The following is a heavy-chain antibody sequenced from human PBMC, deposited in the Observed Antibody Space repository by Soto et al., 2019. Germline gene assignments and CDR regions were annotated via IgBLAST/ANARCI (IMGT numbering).Heavy chain of an antibody. D-gene: IGHD4-17*01. CDR2: IWYDGSNK. J-gene: IGHJ5*02. V-gene: IGHV3-33*01. CDR3: LRDDGITTGSFDP. Sequence: GGSLRLSCAASGFTFSSYGMHWVRQAPGKGLEWVAVIWYDGSNKYYADSVKGRFTISRDNSKNTLYLQMNSLRAEDTAVYYCLRDDGITTGSFDPCGQRSLVPVSS. CDR1: GFTFSSYG.